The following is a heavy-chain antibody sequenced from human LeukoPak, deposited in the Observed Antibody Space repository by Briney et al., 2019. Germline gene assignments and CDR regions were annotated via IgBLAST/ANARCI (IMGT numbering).Heavy chain of an antibody. V-gene: IGHV4-59*01. Sequence: SETLSLTCTVSGXSISSYYGSWIRQPPGKGLESIGYISHSGSTNFNPSLKSRVTISVDTSKNQFSLKLSSVTAADTAVYYCAREGTAGTNLNWFDPWGQGTLVTVSS. CDR1: GXSISSYY. CDR2: ISHSGST. D-gene: IGHD1-1*01. CDR3: AREGTAGTNLNWFDP. J-gene: IGHJ5*02.